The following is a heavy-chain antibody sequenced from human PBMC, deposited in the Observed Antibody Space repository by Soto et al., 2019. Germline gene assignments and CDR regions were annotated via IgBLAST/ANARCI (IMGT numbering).Heavy chain of an antibody. CDR3: ASPQWERAFEY. D-gene: IGHD1-26*01. J-gene: IGHJ4*02. V-gene: IGHV4-31*03. Sequence: SETLSLTCTVSGGCISSGRYYGSWIRQHPGKGLEWIGYIYYSGSTYYNPSLKSRVTISVDTSKNQFSLKLSSVTAADTAVYYCASPQWERAFEYCGQGSLVTVSS. CDR1: GGCISSGRYY. CDR2: IYYSGST.